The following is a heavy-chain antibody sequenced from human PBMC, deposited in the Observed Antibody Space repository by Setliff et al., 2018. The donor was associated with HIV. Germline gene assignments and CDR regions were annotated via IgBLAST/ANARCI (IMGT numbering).Heavy chain of an antibody. CDR2: IIPIFGTA. CDR1: GGTFSSYA. J-gene: IGHJ4*02. Sequence: ASVKVSCKASGGTFSSYAISWVRQAPGQGLEWMGGIIPIFGTANYAQKFQGRVTITADESTSTAYMELSSPRSEDTAVYYCAREPGNSGYMEAYYFDYWGQGTLVTVSS. D-gene: IGHD5-12*01. V-gene: IGHV1-69*13. CDR3: AREPGNSGYMEAYYFDY.